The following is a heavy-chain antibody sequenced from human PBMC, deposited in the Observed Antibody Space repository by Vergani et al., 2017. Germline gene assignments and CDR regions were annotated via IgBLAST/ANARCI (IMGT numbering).Heavy chain of an antibody. CDR3: ARLRYYYSSGYAFDI. J-gene: IGHJ3*02. CDR2: IYYSGST. D-gene: IGHD3-22*01. Sequence: QVQLQESGPGLVTPSQTLSLTCTVSGGSISSGGYYWSWIRQHPGKGLEWIGYIYYSGSTYYNPSLKSRVTISVDPSKNQFSLKLISVTAADTAVYYCARLRYYYSSGYAFDIGGQGTMVTVSS. V-gene: IGHV4-31*03. CDR1: GGSISSGGYY.